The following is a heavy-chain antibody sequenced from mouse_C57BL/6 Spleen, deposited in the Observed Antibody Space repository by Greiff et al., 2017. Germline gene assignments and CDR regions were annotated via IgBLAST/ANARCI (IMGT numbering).Heavy chain of an antibody. J-gene: IGHJ3*01. Sequence: QVQLQQSGAELVMPGASVKLSCKASGYTFTSYWMHWVKQRPGQGLEWIGEIDPSDSYTNYNQKFKGKSTLTVDKSSSTAYMQLSSLTSEDSAVYYCATTYGNFPLAYWGQGTLVTVSA. D-gene: IGHD2-1*01. V-gene: IGHV1-69*01. CDR2: IDPSDSYT. CDR3: ATTYGNFPLAY. CDR1: GYTFTSYW.